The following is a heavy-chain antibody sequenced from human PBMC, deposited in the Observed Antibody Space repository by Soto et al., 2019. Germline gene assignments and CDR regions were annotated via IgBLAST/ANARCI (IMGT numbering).Heavy chain of an antibody. D-gene: IGHD3-16*02. CDR2: VNRNSANT. V-gene: IGHV1-8*01. CDR1: GYRFSNYD. J-gene: IGHJ5*01. CDR3: RRSYRWDINWFDS. Sequence: QVQLVQSGAEVKKPGASVKVSCKATGYRFSNYDMNWVRQAPGQGLEWMGWVNRNSANTGNAQKIRGRRNLTWHTFPRTAYMELSRLTSEDTAVYYCRRSYRWDINWFDSWGQGTLVTVSS.